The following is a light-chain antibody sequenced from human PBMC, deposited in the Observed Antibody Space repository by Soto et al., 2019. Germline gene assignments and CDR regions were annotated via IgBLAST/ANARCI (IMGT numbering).Light chain of an antibody. CDR2: EVT. J-gene: IGLJ2*01. Sequence: QSALTQPPSASGSLGQSVTISCTGTSSDVGGYNYVSWHQQHPGKAPKLMIYEVTKRPSGVPDRFSGSKSGNTASLTVSGLQAEDEPDYYCSSFAGGGNPVLFGGGTTLTVL. CDR1: SSDVGGYNY. V-gene: IGLV2-8*01. CDR3: SSFAGGGNPVL.